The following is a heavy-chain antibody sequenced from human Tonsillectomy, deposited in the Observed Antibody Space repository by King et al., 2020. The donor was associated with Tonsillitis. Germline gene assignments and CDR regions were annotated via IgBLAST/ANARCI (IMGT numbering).Heavy chain of an antibody. V-gene: IGHV3-74*01. CDR2: INSDGSST. CDR1: GFTFSSYW. CDR3: AREQYYYGSGSFGY. J-gene: IGHJ4*02. D-gene: IGHD3-10*01. Sequence: VQLVESGGGLVQPGGSLRLSCAASGFTFSSYWMHWVCQAPGKGLVWVSRINSDGSSTSYADSVKGRFTISRDNTKNTLYLQMNSLRAEDTAVYYCAREQYYYGSGSFGYWGQGTLVTVSS.